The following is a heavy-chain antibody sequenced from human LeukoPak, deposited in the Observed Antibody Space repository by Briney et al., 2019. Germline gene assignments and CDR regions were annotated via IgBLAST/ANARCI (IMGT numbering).Heavy chain of an antibody. CDR1: GYTFTSYY. D-gene: IGHD3-9*01. CDR2: INPSGGST. Sequence: GASVKVSCKASGYTFTSYYMHWVRQAPGQGLEWMGIINPSGGSTSYAQKFQGRVTMTRDTSTSTVYMELSSLRSEDTAVYYCARGVRVYGLVTTTYFDYWGQGTLVTVSS. V-gene: IGHV1-46*01. J-gene: IGHJ4*02. CDR3: ARGVRVYGLVTTTYFDY.